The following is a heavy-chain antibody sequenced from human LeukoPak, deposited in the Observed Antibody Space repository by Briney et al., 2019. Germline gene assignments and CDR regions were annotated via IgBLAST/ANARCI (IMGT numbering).Heavy chain of an antibody. J-gene: IGHJ4*02. D-gene: IGHD3-3*01. CDR3: AKEGGFWSGYYPFDY. Sequence: GGSLRLSCAASGFTFSSYAMSWVRQAPGKGLEGVSAISGRGGRTYYVGSVKGRLTISRDNSKNTMYLQMNRLRAEDTAVYYCAKEGGFWSGYYPFDYWGQGTLVTVSS. CDR1: GFTFSSYA. V-gene: IGHV3-23*01. CDR2: ISGRGGRT.